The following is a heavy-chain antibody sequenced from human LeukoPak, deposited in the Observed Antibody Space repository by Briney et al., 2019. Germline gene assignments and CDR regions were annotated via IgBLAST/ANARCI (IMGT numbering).Heavy chain of an antibody. D-gene: IGHD2-21*02. J-gene: IGHJ4*02. CDR1: GYTFTSNG. V-gene: IGHV1-18*01. CDR2: ISAYNGNT. CDR3: ARSRPLAYCGGDCHSGFDY. Sequence: ASMKVSCKASGYTFTSNGISWVRQAPGQGLEWMGWISAYNGNTNYAQKLQGRVTMTTDTSTSTAYMELRSLRSDDTAVYYCARSRPLAYCGGDCHSGFDYWGQGTLVTVSS.